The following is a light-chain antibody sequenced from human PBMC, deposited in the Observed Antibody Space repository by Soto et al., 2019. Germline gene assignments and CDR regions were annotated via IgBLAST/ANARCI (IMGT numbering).Light chain of an antibody. CDR2: EVS. CDR1: SSDVGGYKY. V-gene: IGLV2-8*01. Sequence: QSVLTQPASVSGSPGQSITVSCTATSSDVGGYKYVSWYQQHPGNAPKLMIYEVSKRPSGVPDRFSGSKSDNTAFLTVSGLQAEDEADYYCSSYAGSNSYVFGTGNKVTVL. J-gene: IGLJ1*01. CDR3: SSYAGSNSYV.